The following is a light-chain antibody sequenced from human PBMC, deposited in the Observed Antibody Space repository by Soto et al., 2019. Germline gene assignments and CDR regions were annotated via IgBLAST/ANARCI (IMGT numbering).Light chain of an antibody. CDR1: QSVSSSY. V-gene: IGKV3-20*01. Sequence: LSPGERVTLSCRASQSVSSSYLAWYQQKPGQAPRLLIYGASSRATGIPDRFSGSGSGTDFTLTISRLEPEDFAAYYCQQYGSSPWTFGQGTKVDIK. CDR2: GAS. J-gene: IGKJ1*01. CDR3: QQYGSSPWT.